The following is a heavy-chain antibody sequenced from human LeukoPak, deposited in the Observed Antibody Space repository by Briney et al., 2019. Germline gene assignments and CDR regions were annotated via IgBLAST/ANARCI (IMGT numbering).Heavy chain of an antibody. Sequence: GGSLRLSCAASGFTFSSYALSWARQAPGKGLEWVSVISGSGASTYYTDSVKGRFTISRDNSKNTLYLQMNGLRAEDTAVYYCAKDRWVDAGRGTTAYYFDYWGQGSLVTVSS. CDR2: ISGSGAST. D-gene: IGHD2-2*01. J-gene: IGHJ4*02. V-gene: IGHV3-23*01. CDR1: GFTFSSYA. CDR3: AKDRWVDAGRGTTAYYFDY.